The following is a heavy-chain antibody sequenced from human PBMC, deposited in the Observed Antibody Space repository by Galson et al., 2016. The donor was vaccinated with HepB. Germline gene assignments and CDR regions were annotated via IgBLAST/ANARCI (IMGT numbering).Heavy chain of an antibody. J-gene: IGHJ3*02. V-gene: IGHV3-30*18. Sequence: SLRLSCAASGFTFSSSGMHWVRQASGKGLEWVAGISYDGTNKCYADSVKGRFTISRDNSKNTLYLRMNSLRAEDTAVYCCAEPSGYYSKGAFDIWGQGTMVTVSS. CDR3: AEPSGYYSKGAFDI. D-gene: IGHD3-22*01. CDR1: GFTFSSSG. CDR2: ISYDGTNK.